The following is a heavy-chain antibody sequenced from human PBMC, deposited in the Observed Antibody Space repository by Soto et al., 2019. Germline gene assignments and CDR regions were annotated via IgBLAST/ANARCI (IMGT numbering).Heavy chain of an antibody. V-gene: IGHV4-59*01. D-gene: IGHD3-3*01. CDR1: GGSISSYY. CDR2: IYYSGST. J-gene: IGHJ3*02. Sequence: SETLSLTCTVSGGSISSYYWSWIRQPPGKGLEWIGYIYYSGSTNYNPSLKSRVTVSVDTSKNLFSLKLSSVTAADTAVYYCARDSVRDFWSGYYHAFDIWGQGTMVTVSS. CDR3: ARDSVRDFWSGYYHAFDI.